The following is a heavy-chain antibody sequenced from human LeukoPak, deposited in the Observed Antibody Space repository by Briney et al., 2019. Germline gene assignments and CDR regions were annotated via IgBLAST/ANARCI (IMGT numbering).Heavy chain of an antibody. CDR2: ISYDGSNK. D-gene: IGHD6-6*01. CDR3: ARVGDSSSLYSYYFDY. J-gene: IGHJ4*02. Sequence: GGALRLSCAASGFTFSSYAMHWVRQAPGKGLEWVAVISYDGSNKYYADSVKGRFTISRDNSKNTLYLQMNSLRAEDTAVYYCARVGDSSSLYSYYFDYWGQGTLVTVSS. CDR1: GFTFSSYA. V-gene: IGHV3-30-3*01.